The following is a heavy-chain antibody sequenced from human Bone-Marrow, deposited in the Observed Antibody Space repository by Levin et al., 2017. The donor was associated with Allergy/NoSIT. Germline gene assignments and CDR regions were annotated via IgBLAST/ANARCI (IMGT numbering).Heavy chain of an antibody. CDR2: IKQDGTEK. CDR3: ATKTSTAVAGWNWIDP. J-gene: IGHJ5*02. CDR1: GFAFSNYW. D-gene: IGHD6-19*01. V-gene: IGHV3-7*01. Sequence: PGGSLRLSCAASGFAFSNYWMYWVRQAPGKGLEWVANIKQDGTEKHYLDSVKGRFIISRDNGRNSLYLDMNNLRAEDTAVYYCATKTSTAVAGWNWIDPWGQGTLVTVSS.